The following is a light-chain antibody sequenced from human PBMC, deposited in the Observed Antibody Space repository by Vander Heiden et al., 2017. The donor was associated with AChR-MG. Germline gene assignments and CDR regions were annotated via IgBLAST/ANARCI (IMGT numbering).Light chain of an antibody. CDR2: YKSDSAK. CDR3: VIWHSRAGV. Sequence: QAVLTQPSSPSASPGSSASLTCTLPSGINVGTYRIYWYQQKPGSPPQYLLNYKSDSAKQQGYGVPSRLSGSKYAYGTAAILLISGLQSEDESYYYCVIWHSRAGVFGGGTKLTVL. J-gene: IGLJ3*02. CDR1: SGINVGTYR. V-gene: IGLV5-45*02.